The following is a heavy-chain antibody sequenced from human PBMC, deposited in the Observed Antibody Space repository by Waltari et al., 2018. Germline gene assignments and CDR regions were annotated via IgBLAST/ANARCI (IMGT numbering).Heavy chain of an antibody. J-gene: IGHJ6*02. V-gene: IGHV1-18*01. D-gene: IGHD6-13*01. Sequence: QVQLVQSGAEVKKPGASVKVSCKASGYTFTSYGISWVRQAPGQGLEWMGWISAYNGNTKYAQKLQGRVTMTTDTSTSTAYMELRSRRSDDTAVYYCARDSSSWYGLGTWYYGMDVWGQGTTVTVSS. CDR2: ISAYNGNT. CDR3: ARDSSSWYGLGTWYYGMDV. CDR1: GYTFTSYG.